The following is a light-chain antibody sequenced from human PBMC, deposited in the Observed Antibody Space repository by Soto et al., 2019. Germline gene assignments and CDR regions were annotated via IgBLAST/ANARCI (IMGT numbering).Light chain of an antibody. CDR3: QQRSNWPST. CDR2: DAS. CDR1: QSVSSY. V-gene: IGKV3-11*01. J-gene: IGKJ4*02. Sequence: EIVLTQAPATLSLSPGERASLSCSASQSVSSYLAWYQQKPGQAPRLLIYDASKRATCITARFSGSGSGTDFTLTISSLEPEDFAVYFCQQRSNWPSTFGGGTKVEI.